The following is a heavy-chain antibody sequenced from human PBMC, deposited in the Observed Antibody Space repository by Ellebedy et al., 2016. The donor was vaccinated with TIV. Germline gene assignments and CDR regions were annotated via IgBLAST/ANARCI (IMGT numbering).Heavy chain of an antibody. CDR3: ASAARGSGAYESF. CDR2: INQDGRTT. D-gene: IGHD5-12*01. CDR1: GFTFSASW. Sequence: PGGSLRLSCAASGFTFSASWMTWVRQAPGQGLEWVANINQDGRTTNYVDSVKGRFTISRDNSKNSLYLQMNSLRADDTALYYCASAARGSGAYESFWGQGTLVTVSS. J-gene: IGHJ4*02. V-gene: IGHV3-7*01.